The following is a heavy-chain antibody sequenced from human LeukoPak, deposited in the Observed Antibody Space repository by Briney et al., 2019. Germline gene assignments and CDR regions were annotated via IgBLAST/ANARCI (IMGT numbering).Heavy chain of an antibody. CDR1: GYSISSGYY. Sequence: SETLSLTCTVSGYSISSGYYWCCRRQPPGKGLEEIGSIYHSGSTYYNPSLQSRVTISVDTSKSQFSLQLSSVSAADTAVHYCARERDLLYDYYMDVWGKGTTVTVSS. D-gene: IGHD1-26*01. CDR3: ARERDLLYDYYMDV. J-gene: IGHJ6*03. CDR2: IYHSGST. V-gene: IGHV4-38-2*02.